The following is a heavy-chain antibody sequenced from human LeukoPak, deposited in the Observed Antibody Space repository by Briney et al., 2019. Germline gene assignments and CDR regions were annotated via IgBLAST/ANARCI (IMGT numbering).Heavy chain of an antibody. CDR3: ASGRLTTNYHYYYMDV. CDR2: INHSGST. J-gene: IGHJ6*03. Sequence: SETLSLTCAVYGGSFSGYYWSWIRQPPGKGLEWIGEINHSGSTNYNPSLKSRVTISVDTSKNQFSLKLSSVTAADTAVYYCASGRLTTNYHYYYMDVWGKGTTVGVSS. CDR1: GGSFSGYY. V-gene: IGHV4-34*01. D-gene: IGHD3-22*01.